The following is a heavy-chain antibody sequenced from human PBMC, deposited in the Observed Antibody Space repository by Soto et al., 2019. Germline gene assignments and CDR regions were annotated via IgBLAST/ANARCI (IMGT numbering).Heavy chain of an antibody. CDR2: IYDSGST. V-gene: IGHV4-61*01. Sequence: PSETLSLTCTVSGGSVSSGRYYCTWIRQPPGNVLECIGNIYDSGSTNYNPTLSSQVTISVDTSKNQFSLKLNSVIAADTAVSYCARRGYSKNWQGDWFDPWGQGTLVTVSS. D-gene: IGHD5-12*01. CDR3: ARRGYSKNWQGDWFDP. CDR1: GGSVSSGRYY. J-gene: IGHJ5*02.